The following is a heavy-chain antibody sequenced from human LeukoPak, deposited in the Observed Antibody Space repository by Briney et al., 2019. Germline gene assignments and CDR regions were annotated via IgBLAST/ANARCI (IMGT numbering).Heavy chain of an antibody. CDR1: GGSISSSSYY. V-gene: IGHV4-39*01. Sequence: RSSETLSLTCTVSGGSISSSSYYWGWIRQPPGKGLEWIGSIYYSGSTYYNPSLKSRVTISVDTSKNQFSLKLSSVTAADTAVYYCSGTPAADFDYWGQGTLVTVSS. D-gene: IGHD1-1*01. CDR3: SGTPAADFDY. J-gene: IGHJ4*02. CDR2: IYYSGST.